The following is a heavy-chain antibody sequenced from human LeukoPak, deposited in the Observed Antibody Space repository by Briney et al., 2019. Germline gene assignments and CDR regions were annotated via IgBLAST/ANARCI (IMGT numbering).Heavy chain of an antibody. CDR2: INPNSGGT. CDR3: ARGIIGYYFDY. D-gene: IGHD2-15*01. CDR1: GYTFTVYY. Sequence: ASVKASCKVSGYTFTVYYMHWVRQAPGQGLEWLGWINPNSGGTNYAQNLQGRVTMTTDTSTSTAYMELRSLRSDDTAVYYCARGIIGYYFDYWGQGTLVTVSS. J-gene: IGHJ4*02. V-gene: IGHV1-2*02.